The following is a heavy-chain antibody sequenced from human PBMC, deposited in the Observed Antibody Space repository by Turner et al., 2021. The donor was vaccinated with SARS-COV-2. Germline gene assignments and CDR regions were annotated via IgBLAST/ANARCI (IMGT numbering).Heavy chain of an antibody. V-gene: IGHV4-39*01. J-gene: IGHJ4*02. D-gene: IGHD3-10*01. CDR1: GGSISSSYYY. Sequence: QLQLQESGPGLVKPAETLSLTCTVSGGSISSSYYYWGWIRQPPGKGLEWIGSIYYSWSTYYNPSLKSRVTISVDTSKNQFSLKLSSVTAADTAVYYCARQGSGSYYAVPHYWGQGTLVTVSS. CDR3: ARQGSGSYYAVPHY. CDR2: IYYSWST.